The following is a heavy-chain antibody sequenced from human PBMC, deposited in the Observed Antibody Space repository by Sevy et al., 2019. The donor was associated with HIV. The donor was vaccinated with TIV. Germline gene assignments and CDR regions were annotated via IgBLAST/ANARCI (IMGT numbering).Heavy chain of an antibody. V-gene: IGHV1-2*06. CDR2: INPISGGT. D-gene: IGHD3-3*01. Sequence: ASVKVSCKAFGYAFTGYYIHWVRQAPGQGLEWMGRINPISGGTDDSHKFQGGVSMTRDTSISTAYMDVIRLRSDDTAVYYCARAPTDFWTGGMDVWGQGTVVTVSS. J-gene: IGHJ6*02. CDR3: ARAPTDFWTGGMDV. CDR1: GYAFTGYY.